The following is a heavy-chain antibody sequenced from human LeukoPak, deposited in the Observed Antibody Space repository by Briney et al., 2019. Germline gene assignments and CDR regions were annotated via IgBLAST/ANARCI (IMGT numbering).Heavy chain of an antibody. Sequence: GGSLRLSCATSGFTVSSNYMTWVRQAPGKGLEWVAFIRYDGSNKYYADSVKGRFTISRDNSKNTLYLQMNSLRAEDTAVYYCAKELGYCSGGSCYPGSYYYYYMDVWGKGTTVTISS. CDR2: IRYDGSNK. CDR3: AKELGYCSGGSCYPGSYYYYYMDV. J-gene: IGHJ6*03. V-gene: IGHV3-30*02. CDR1: GFTVSSNY. D-gene: IGHD2-15*01.